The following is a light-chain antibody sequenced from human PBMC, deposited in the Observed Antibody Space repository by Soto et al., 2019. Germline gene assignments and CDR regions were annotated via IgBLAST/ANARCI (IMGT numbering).Light chain of an antibody. Sequence: DIQMTQSPSTLSASVGDRVTITCRASQSISSWLAWYQQKPGNAPKLLIYEASILERGVPSRCCCSGSGTQFTLTISSLQPDDFATYYCQHYNIYSEAFGQGTKVDIK. V-gene: IGKV1-5*03. CDR3: QHYNIYSEA. J-gene: IGKJ1*01. CDR1: QSISSW. CDR2: EAS.